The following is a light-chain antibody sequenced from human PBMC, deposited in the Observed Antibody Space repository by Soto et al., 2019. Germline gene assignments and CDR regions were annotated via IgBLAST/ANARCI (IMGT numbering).Light chain of an antibody. CDR3: QQADSFPYT. Sequence: DIQMTQSPSSVSASVGDRVTITCRASQGIGSWLAWYQQKPGKAPKLLLYAASSLQGAVRSRLSGRGSGTDFTLTISSLEPEDFATYYCQQADSFPYTFGQGTKLEIK. V-gene: IGKV1D-12*01. CDR1: QGIGSW. CDR2: AAS. J-gene: IGKJ2*01.